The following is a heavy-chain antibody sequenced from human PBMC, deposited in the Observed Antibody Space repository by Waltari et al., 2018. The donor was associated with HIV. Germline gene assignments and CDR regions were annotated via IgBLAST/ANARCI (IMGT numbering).Heavy chain of an antibody. CDR2: IYYSGST. V-gene: IGHV4-39*01. Sequence: QLQLQESGPGLVKPSETLSLTCTVSGGSISSSSYYWGWIRQPPGKGLEWIGSIYYSGSTYYNPSLKSRVTISVDTSKNQFSLKLSSVTAADTAVYYCARHRTYPGRRRGYYFDYWGQGTLVTVSS. CDR1: GGSISSSSYY. D-gene: IGHD2-2*02. J-gene: IGHJ4*02. CDR3: ARHRTYPGRRRGYYFDY.